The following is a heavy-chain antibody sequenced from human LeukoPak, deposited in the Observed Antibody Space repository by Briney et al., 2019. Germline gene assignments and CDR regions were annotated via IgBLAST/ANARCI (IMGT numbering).Heavy chain of an antibody. CDR3: ARDLGLVRTGYFDY. D-gene: IGHD6-19*01. J-gene: IGHJ4*02. Sequence: SVNVSCKASGGTFSRYAISWVRQAPGQGLEWMGRIIPIFGTANYAQKFQGRVTITADKSTSTAYMELSSLRSEDTAVYYCARDLGLVRTGYFDYWGQGTLVTVSS. V-gene: IGHV1-69*06. CDR1: GGTFSRYA. CDR2: IIPIFGTA.